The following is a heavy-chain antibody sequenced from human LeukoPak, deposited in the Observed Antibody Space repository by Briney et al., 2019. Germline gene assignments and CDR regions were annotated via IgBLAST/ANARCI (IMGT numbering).Heavy chain of an antibody. CDR1: GYTFTSYD. CDR3: ARGILWFGETFDY. Sequence: ASVEVSCKASGYTFTSYDINWVRQATGQGLEWMGWMNPNSGNTGYAQKFQGRVTMTRNTSISTAYMELSSLRSEDTAVYYCARGILWFGETFDYWGQGTLVTVSS. J-gene: IGHJ4*02. CDR2: MNPNSGNT. V-gene: IGHV1-8*01. D-gene: IGHD3-10*01.